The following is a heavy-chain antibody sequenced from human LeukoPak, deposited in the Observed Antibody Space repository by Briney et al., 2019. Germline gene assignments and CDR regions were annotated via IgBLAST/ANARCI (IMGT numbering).Heavy chain of an antibody. CDR1: GFTFSSYW. J-gene: IGHJ4*02. CDR2: IKQDGSEM. Sequence: GGSLRLSCEASGFTFSSYWMSWVRQAPGKGLEWMANIKQDGSEMYYVGSVKGRFTISRDNAKNSLYLQMNSLRAEDTAVYYCARGIAAAGYYFDYWGQGTLVTVSS. CDR3: ARGIAAAGYYFDY. V-gene: IGHV3-7*01. D-gene: IGHD6-13*01.